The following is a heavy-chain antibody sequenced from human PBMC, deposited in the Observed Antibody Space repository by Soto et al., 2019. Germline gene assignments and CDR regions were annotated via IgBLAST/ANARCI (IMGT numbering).Heavy chain of an antibody. Sequence: ASVKVSCKGSGGTFSSYIISWVRQAPGQGLEWMGGIIPVFGTANYGQKFQGRVTITADESTSTAYMELRSLRSEDTAVYYCARVVVGTTTDYYYGMDVWGQGTTVTVSS. CDR3: ARVVVGTTTDYYYGMDV. CDR2: IIPVFGTA. J-gene: IGHJ6*02. D-gene: IGHD1-26*01. V-gene: IGHV1-69*13. CDR1: GGTFSSYI.